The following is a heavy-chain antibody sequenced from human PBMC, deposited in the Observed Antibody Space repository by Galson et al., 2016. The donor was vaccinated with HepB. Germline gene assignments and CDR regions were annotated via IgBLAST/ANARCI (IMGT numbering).Heavy chain of an antibody. Sequence: SVKVSCKVSGYTLTELSMHWVRQAPGKGLEWMGGFDPEDGETVYAQKLQGRVTMTEDTSTDTAYMELRSLRSEDTAVYYCAIHASTWVKGGGYWGQGTLVTVSS. CDR3: AIHASTWVKGGGY. D-gene: IGHD1-26*01. J-gene: IGHJ4*02. CDR2: FDPEDGET. V-gene: IGHV1-24*01. CDR1: GYTLTELS.